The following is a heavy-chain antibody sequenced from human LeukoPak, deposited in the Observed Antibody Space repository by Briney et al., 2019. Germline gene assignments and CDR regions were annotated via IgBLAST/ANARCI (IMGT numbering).Heavy chain of an antibody. V-gene: IGHV1-24*01. CDR1: GYTLTELS. Sequence: ASVKVSCKVSGYTLTELSMHWVRQAPGKGLEWMGCFDPEDGETIYAQKFQGRVTMTEDTSTDTAYMELSSLRSEDTAVYYCATTVPRYSSGWYYFDYWGQGTLVTVSS. CDR3: ATTVPRYSSGWYYFDY. D-gene: IGHD6-19*01. J-gene: IGHJ4*02. CDR2: FDPEDGET.